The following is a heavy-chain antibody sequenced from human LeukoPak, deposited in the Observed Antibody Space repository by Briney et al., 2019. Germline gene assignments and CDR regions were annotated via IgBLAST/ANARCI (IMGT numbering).Heavy chain of an antibody. Sequence: LGGSLRLSCAASGFTFDDYGMSWVRQPPGKGLEWVSGINCNGGSTGYADSVKGRFTISRDNAKNSLYLQMNSLRAEDTALYYCARGGYDSSGAFDYWGQGTLVTVSS. V-gene: IGHV3-20*04. CDR1: GFTFDDYG. CDR3: ARGGYDSSGAFDY. D-gene: IGHD3-22*01. J-gene: IGHJ4*02. CDR2: INCNGGST.